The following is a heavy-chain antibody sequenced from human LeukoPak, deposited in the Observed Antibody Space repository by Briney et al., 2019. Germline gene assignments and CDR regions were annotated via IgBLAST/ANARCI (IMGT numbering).Heavy chain of an antibody. J-gene: IGHJ4*02. CDR2: KYYSGST. CDR3: ARGRSYGFDSDS. V-gene: IGHV4-61*01. D-gene: IGHD5-18*01. CDR1: GVSINTCCYY. Sequence: SETLSLTCDVSGVSINTCCYYWTWIRQPPGKGLEWIGYKYYSGSTRYNSSLRSRLTISLDTSKNQFSLRLTSVTAADTAVYYCARGRSYGFDSDSWGPGTLVIVSS.